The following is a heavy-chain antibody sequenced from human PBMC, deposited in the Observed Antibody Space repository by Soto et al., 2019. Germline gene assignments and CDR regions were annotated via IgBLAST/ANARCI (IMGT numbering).Heavy chain of an antibody. V-gene: IGHV5-51*01. J-gene: IGHJ5*02. CDR2: IYPGDSDT. D-gene: IGHD2-2*01. CDR1: GYSFTSYW. Sequence: PGESLKISCKGSGYSFTSYWIGWVRQMPGKGLEWMGIIYPGDSDTRYSPSFQGQVTISADKSISTAYLQWSSLKASDTAMYYCARGGGIVLVPAATNWFDPWGQGTLVTSPQ. CDR3: ARGGGIVLVPAATNWFDP.